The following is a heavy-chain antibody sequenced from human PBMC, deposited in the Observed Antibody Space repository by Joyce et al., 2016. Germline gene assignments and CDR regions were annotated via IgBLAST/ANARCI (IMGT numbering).Heavy chain of an antibody. CDR3: ARPVYCSATTCAGPFHI. J-gene: IGHJ4*01. CDR2: INDRGST. CDR1: GGSLSNYF. D-gene: IGHD2-15*01. V-gene: IGHV4-34*01. Sequence: QVHLQQWGAGLLKPSETLSLSCAVYGGSLSNYFWSWIRQSPGKGLEWIGQINDRGSTTYNPCLKSRVTISVDTSKNQFALKLSSVAAADTAVYYWARPVYCSATTCAGPFHIWGQGTLVTVSS.